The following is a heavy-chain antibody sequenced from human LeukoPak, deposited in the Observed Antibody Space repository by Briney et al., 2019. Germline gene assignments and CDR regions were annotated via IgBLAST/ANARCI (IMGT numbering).Heavy chain of an antibody. CDR1: GFTFSSYA. Sequence: GGSLRLSCAASGFTFSSYAMHWVRQAPGKGLEWVAIISYDGSNKYYADSVKGRFTISRDNSKNTLYLQMNSLRAEDTAVYYCARIAVADRRAFDIWGQGTMITVSS. CDR2: ISYDGSNK. J-gene: IGHJ3*02. D-gene: IGHD6-19*01. V-gene: IGHV3-30*14. CDR3: ARIAVADRRAFDI.